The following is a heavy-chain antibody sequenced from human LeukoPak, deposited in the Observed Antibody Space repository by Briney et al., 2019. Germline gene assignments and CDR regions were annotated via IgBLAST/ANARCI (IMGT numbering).Heavy chain of an antibody. D-gene: IGHD3-16*02. CDR2: IRYDGSNK. Sequence: GGSLRLSCAASGFTFSSYGMHWVRQAPGKGLEWVAFIRYDGSNKYYADSVKGRLTIPRDNAKNSLYLQMNSLRAEDTAVYYCARFAEVWRSYRRFDYWGQGTLVTVSS. V-gene: IGHV3-30*02. J-gene: IGHJ4*02. CDR1: GFTFSSYG. CDR3: ARFAEVWRSYRRFDY.